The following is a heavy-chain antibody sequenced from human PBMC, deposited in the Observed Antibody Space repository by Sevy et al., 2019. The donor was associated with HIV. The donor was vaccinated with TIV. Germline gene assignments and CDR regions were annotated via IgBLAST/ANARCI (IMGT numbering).Heavy chain of an antibody. CDR3: AEVGGGHYDPDEIGYYFYYYNMDV. CDR2: ISGSGTRT. D-gene: IGHD3-22*01. CDR1: GFSFDSYG. Sequence: GGSLRLSCAVSGFSFDSYGMTWVRQAPGKGLEWVSGISGSGTRTYYADSVKGRFSISRDNSKNRLYLQMNSLRSEDTAIYYCAEVGGGHYDPDEIGYYFYYYNMDVWGKGTTVTVSS. V-gene: IGHV3-23*01. J-gene: IGHJ6*03.